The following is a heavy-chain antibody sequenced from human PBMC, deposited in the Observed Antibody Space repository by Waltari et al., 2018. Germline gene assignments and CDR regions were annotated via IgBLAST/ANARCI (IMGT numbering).Heavy chain of an antibody. Sequence: QVQLQESGPGLVKPSETLSLTCAVSGSSISSGYYWGWIRQPPGKGLVWSGSIYHSGSTYYNPSLKSRVTISVDTSKNQFSLKLSSVTAADTAVYYCARRRVTGALDYWGQGTLVTVSS. J-gene: IGHJ4*02. D-gene: IGHD4-4*01. CDR1: GSSISSGYY. CDR2: IYHSGST. V-gene: IGHV4-38-2*01. CDR3: ARRRVTGALDY.